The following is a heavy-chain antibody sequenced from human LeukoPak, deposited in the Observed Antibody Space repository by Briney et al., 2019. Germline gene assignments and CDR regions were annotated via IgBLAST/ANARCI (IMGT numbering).Heavy chain of an antibody. CDR2: FDPEDGET. V-gene: IGHV1-24*01. J-gene: IGHJ3*02. Sequence: ASVKVSCKVSGYTLTELSMHWVRQAPGKGLEWMGGFDPEDGETIYAQKFQGRVTMTRNTSISTAYMELSSLRSEDTAVYYCARALKFDAFDIWGQGTMVTVSS. CDR1: GYTLTELS. CDR3: ARALKFDAFDI.